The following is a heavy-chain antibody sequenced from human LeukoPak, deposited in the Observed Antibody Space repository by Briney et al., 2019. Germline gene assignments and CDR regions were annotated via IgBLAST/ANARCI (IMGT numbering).Heavy chain of an antibody. Sequence: GGSLRLSCAASGFTFSSYAMSWIRQAPGEGLEWVSIISGSGGNTYYADSVKGRFTISRDNSKNTLYLQMNSLRAEDTAVYYCARRLSGRVDSWGQGTLVAVSS. J-gene: IGHJ4*02. CDR1: GFTFSSYA. CDR3: ARRLSGRVDS. V-gene: IGHV3-23*01. D-gene: IGHD2-15*01. CDR2: ISGSGGNT.